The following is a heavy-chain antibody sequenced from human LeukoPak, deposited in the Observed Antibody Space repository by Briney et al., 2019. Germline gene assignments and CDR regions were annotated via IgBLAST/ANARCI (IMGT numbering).Heavy chain of an antibody. D-gene: IGHD6-13*01. CDR3: AKVEAAAATSPFDY. V-gene: IGHV3-66*01. Sequence: GGSLRLSCAASGFTVSSNYMSWVRQAPGKGLEWVSVIYSGGSTYYADSVKGRFTISRDNSKNTLYLQMNSLRAEDTAVYYCAKVEAAAATSPFDYWGQGTLVTVSS. CDR2: IYSGGST. J-gene: IGHJ4*02. CDR1: GFTVSSNY.